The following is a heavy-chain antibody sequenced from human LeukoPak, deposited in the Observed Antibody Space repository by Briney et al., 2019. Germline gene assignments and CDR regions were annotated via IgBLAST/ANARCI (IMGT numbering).Heavy chain of an antibody. D-gene: IGHD3-3*02. CDR3: ARAAFEGPFDY. CDR1: GGSISSGGYS. V-gene: IGHV4-30-2*01. Sequence: PSQTLSLTCAVSGGSISSGGYSWSWIRQPPGKGLEWIGYIYHSGSTYYNPSLMSRVTISVDRSKNQFSLKLSSVTAADTAVYYCARAAFEGPFDYWGQGTLVTVSS. J-gene: IGHJ4*02. CDR2: IYHSGST.